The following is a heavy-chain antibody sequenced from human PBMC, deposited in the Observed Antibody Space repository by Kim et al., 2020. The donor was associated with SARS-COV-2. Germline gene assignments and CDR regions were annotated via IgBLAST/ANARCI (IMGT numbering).Heavy chain of an antibody. V-gene: IGHV6-1*01. CDR2: N. J-gene: IGHJ5*02. CDR3: VRRISNGWYDH. D-gene: IGHD3-22*01. Sequence: NDSAVSVRSRITINPDTSKNQFSLQLISMTPEDTAVYYCVRRISNGWYDHWGQGTLVTVSS.